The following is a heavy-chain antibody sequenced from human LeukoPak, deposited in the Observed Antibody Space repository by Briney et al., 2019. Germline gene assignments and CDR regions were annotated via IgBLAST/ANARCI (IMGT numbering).Heavy chain of an antibody. D-gene: IGHD3-22*01. J-gene: IGHJ4*02. CDR2: ISPYNGKT. CDR3: ARSHSGSLRAPFDY. CDR1: GYTFTNYG. Sequence: GASVKVSCKASGYTFTNYGIIWVRQAPGQGLAWMGWISPYNGKTNYAQKLQGRVILTTDTSTTTAYMELRSLRFDDTAVYYCARSHSGSLRAPFDYWGQGTLVTVSS. V-gene: IGHV1-18*01.